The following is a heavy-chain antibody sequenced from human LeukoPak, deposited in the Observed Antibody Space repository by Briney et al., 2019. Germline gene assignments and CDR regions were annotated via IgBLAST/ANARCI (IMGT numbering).Heavy chain of an antibody. CDR3: ARGLVRGSWETHYYYYGMDV. Sequence: GGSLRLSCAASGFTVSSNYMSWVRQAPGKGLEWVSVIYSGGSTYCADSVKGRFTISRDNSKNTLYLQMNSLRAEDTAVYYCARGLVRGSWETHYYYYGMDVWGQGTTVTVSS. CDR2: IYSGGST. V-gene: IGHV3-53*01. CDR1: GFTVSSNY. J-gene: IGHJ6*02. D-gene: IGHD3-16*01.